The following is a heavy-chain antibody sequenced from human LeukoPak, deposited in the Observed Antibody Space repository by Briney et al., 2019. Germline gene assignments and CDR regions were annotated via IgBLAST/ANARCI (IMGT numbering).Heavy chain of an antibody. CDR3: ARETYNGRYYYFDY. V-gene: IGHV5-51*01. CDR1: GYSFTGYW. CDR2: IYPGDSDT. Sequence: GESLKISCKGSGYSFTGYWIGWVRQMPGKGLEWMGIIYPGDSDTRYSPSFQGRVTMTRDTSISTAYMELSSLRSDDTAVYFCARETYNGRYYYFDYWGQGTLVTVSS. J-gene: IGHJ4*02. D-gene: IGHD1-26*01.